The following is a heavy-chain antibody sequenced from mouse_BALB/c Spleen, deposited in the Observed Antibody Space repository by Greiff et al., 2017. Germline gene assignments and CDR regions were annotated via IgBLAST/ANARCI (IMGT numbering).Heavy chain of an antibody. D-gene: IGHD2-4*01. V-gene: IGHV5-6-2*01. J-gene: IGHJ4*01. Sequence: EVMLVESGGGLVKLGGSLKLSCAASGFTFSSYYMSWVRQTPEKRLELVAAINSNGGSTYYPDTVKGRFTISRDNAKNTLYLQMSSLKSEDTALYYCARGRGLYYDYDDLHMDYWGQGTSVTVSS. CDR1: GFTFSSYY. CDR2: INSNGGST. CDR3: ARGRGLYYDYDDLHMDY.